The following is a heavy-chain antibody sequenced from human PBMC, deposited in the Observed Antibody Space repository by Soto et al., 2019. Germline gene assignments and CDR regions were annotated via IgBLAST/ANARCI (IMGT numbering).Heavy chain of an antibody. Sequence: ASVKVSCKASGYTFTSYGISWVRQAPGQGLEWMGWISAYNGNTNYAQKLQGRVTMTTDTSTSTAYMELRSLRSDDTAVYYCARGRYFDWLPGGEDWFDPWGQGTLVTVSS. CDR3: ARGRYFDWLPGGEDWFDP. V-gene: IGHV1-18*04. J-gene: IGHJ5*02. CDR2: ISAYNGNT. CDR1: GYTFTSYG. D-gene: IGHD3-9*01.